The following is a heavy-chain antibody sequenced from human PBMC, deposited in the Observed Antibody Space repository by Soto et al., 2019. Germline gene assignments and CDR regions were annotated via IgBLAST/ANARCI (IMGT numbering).Heavy chain of an antibody. CDR2: INHSGST. V-gene: IGHV4-34*01. CDR1: AGSFSAND. D-gene: IGHD2-2*01. J-gene: IGHJ6*02. Sequence: SETLSLPCAVSAGSFSANDWSWIRQPPGTGREWIGEINHSGSTNYNPSLKSRVTISVDTSKNQFSLKLSSVTAADTAVYYCARRIVVVPAAINYGMDVWGQGTTVTVS. CDR3: ARRIVVVPAAINYGMDV.